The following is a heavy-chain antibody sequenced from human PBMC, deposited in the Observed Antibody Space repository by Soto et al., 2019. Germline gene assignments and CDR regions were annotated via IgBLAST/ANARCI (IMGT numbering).Heavy chain of an antibody. V-gene: IGHV1-2*02. Sequence: ASVKVSCKASGYTFTGYYMHWVRQAPGQGLEWMGWINPNSGGTNYAQKFQGRVTMTRDTSISTAYMELSRLRSDDTAVYYCARDGGQLSYYYDSSGYPDYWGQGTLVTISS. CDR2: INPNSGGT. CDR1: GYTFTGYY. CDR3: ARDGGQLSYYYDSSGYPDY. D-gene: IGHD3-22*01. J-gene: IGHJ4*02.